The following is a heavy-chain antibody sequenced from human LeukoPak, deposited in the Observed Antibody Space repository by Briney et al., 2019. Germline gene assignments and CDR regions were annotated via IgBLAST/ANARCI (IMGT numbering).Heavy chain of an antibody. CDR2: ISYDGSGK. J-gene: IGHJ4*02. D-gene: IGHD3-10*01. Sequence: GGSLRLSCAASEFSFSDSGMHWVRQATGKGLEWVAVISYDGSGKYYADSVKGRFTISRDNSKNTLYLQMNSLRAEDTAVYYCTGSGTYVSSDYWGQGTLVTVSS. V-gene: IGHV3-30*03. CDR1: EFSFSDSG. CDR3: TGSGTYVSSDY.